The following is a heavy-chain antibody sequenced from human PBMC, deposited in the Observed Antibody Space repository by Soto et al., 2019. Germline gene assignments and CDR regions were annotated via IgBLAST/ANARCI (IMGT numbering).Heavy chain of an antibody. Sequence: ASVKVSCKASCYTFTSYGISWVRQALGQGLGWMGWISAYNGNTNYAQKLQGRVTMTTDTSTSTAYMELRSLRSDDTAVYYCARDRVKVAGYPYLFWGQGTLVTVSS. CDR1: CYTFTSYG. CDR2: ISAYNGNT. D-gene: IGHD6-19*01. V-gene: IGHV1-18*01. CDR3: ARDRVKVAGYPYLF. J-gene: IGHJ4*02.